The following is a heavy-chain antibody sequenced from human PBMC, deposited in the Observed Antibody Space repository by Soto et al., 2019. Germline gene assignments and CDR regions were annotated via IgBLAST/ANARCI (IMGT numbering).Heavy chain of an antibody. CDR3: SRDPGAVYSGYPEY. V-gene: IGHV1-18*04. CDR2: ISAYNGNT. J-gene: IGHJ4*03. D-gene: IGHD5-12*01. Sequence: GASVKVSCKASGYTFTSYGISWVRQAPGQGLEWMGWISAYNGNTNYAQKLQGRVTMTTDTSTSTAYKELRSLRADDTAVYYCSRDPGAVYSGYPEYWGKGTLVTVSS. CDR1: GYTFTSYG.